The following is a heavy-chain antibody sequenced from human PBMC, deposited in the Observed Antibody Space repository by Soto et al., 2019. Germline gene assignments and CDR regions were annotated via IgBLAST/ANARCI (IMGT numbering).Heavy chain of an antibody. D-gene: IGHD3-10*01. Sequence: GGSLRLSXAASGFSFDDYAMHWVRQAPGKGLEWVTGISWNSGTIGYADSVKGRFTISRDNAKNSLYLQMNSLRAEDTALYYCARDVWSRASGPPDSWGQGTLVTVSS. CDR1: GFSFDDYA. CDR2: ISWNSGTI. J-gene: IGHJ4*02. V-gene: IGHV3-9*01. CDR3: ARDVWSRASGPPDS.